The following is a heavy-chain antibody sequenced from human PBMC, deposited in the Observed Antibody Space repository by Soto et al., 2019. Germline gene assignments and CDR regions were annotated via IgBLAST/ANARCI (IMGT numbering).Heavy chain of an antibody. J-gene: IGHJ3*02. Sequence: QVQLQESGPGLVKPSQTLSLTCTVSGGSISSGGYYWSWIRQHPGKGLEWIGYIYYSGSTYYNPSLKSRVTIAVDTSKNQFSLKLSSVTAADTAVYYCARDSTTGTPYAFDIWGQGTMVTVSS. CDR1: GGSISSGGYY. CDR3: ARDSTTGTPYAFDI. D-gene: IGHD1-1*01. V-gene: IGHV4-31*03. CDR2: IYYSGST.